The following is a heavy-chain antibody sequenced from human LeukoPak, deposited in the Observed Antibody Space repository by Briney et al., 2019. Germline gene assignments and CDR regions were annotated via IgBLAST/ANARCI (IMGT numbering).Heavy chain of an antibody. V-gene: IGHV3-11*01. Sequence: PGGSLRLSCAASGFTFSDYYMSWIRQAPGKGLEWVSYSSGSSIYYADFVKGRFTISRDNAKNSLYLQMNSLRAKDTAVYYCAREGSSSWYVDYWGQGTLVIVSS. CDR2: SSGSSI. CDR3: AREGSSSWYVDY. J-gene: IGHJ4*02. D-gene: IGHD6-13*01. CDR1: GFTFSDYY.